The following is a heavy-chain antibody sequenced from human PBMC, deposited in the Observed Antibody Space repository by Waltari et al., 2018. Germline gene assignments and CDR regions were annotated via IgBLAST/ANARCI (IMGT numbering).Heavy chain of an antibody. CDR3: ARSSTREIWYSSSPLFDY. CDR1: GFTFSSYS. J-gene: IGHJ4*02. CDR2: ISSSSSYI. V-gene: IGHV3-21*01. D-gene: IGHD6-6*01. Sequence: EVQLVESGGGLVKPGGSLRLSCAASGFTFSSYSMNWVRQAPGKGLEWVSSISSSSSYIYYADSVKGRFTISRDNAKNSLYLQMNSLRAEDTAVYYCARSSTREIWYSSSPLFDYWGQGTLVTVSS.